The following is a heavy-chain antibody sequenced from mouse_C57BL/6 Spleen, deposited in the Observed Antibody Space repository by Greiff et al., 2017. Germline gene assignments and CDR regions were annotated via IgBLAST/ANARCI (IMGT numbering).Heavy chain of an antibody. Sequence: VQLQQSDAELVKPGASVKISCKVSGYTFPDHTIHWMKQRPEQGLEWIGYIYPRDGSTKYNEKFKGKATLTADKSSSTAYMQLNSLTSEDSAVYFCARSFYYGSSYPGWFAYWGQGTLVTVSA. CDR1: GYTFPDHT. CDR3: ARSFYYGSSYPGWFAY. V-gene: IGHV1-78*01. J-gene: IGHJ3*01. CDR2: IYPRDGST. D-gene: IGHD1-1*01.